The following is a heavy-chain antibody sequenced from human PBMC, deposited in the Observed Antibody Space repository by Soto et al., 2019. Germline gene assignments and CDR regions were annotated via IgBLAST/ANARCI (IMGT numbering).Heavy chain of an antibody. CDR1: GGSISSYY. Sequence: PSETLSLTCTVSGGSISSYYWSWIRQAPGEGLEWVSTITDTGGDTKYADSVRGRFTFSRDNSKNTVYLQMSSLRADDSAVYYCARGSKDSYPGSRIFDFWGRGTLVTVSS. J-gene: IGHJ4*02. CDR3: ARGSKDSYPGSRIFDF. D-gene: IGHD2-15*01. CDR2: ITDTGGDT. V-gene: IGHV3-23*01.